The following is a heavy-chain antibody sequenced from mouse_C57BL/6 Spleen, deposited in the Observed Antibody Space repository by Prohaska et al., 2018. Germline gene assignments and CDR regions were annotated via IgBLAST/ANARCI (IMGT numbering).Heavy chain of an antibody. CDR1: GYTFTDYY. Sequence: EVQLQQSGPELVKPGASVKISCKASGYTFTDYYMNWVKQSHGKSLEWIGDINPNNGGTSYNQKFKGKATLTVDKSSSTAYMELRSLTSEDSAVYYCATPGGAMDYWGQGTSVTVSS. CDR2: INPNNGGT. D-gene: IGHD4-1*01. J-gene: IGHJ4*01. CDR3: ATPGGAMDY. V-gene: IGHV1-26*01.